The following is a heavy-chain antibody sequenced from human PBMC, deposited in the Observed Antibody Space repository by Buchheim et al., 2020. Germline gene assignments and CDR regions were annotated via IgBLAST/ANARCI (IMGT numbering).Heavy chain of an antibody. Sequence: EVFLVESGGGLVQPGGSLRLSCATSGFTFSSYSFNWVRQAPGKGLEWVAFITTSSSNIHYADSVKGRFAISRDTAKNSLFLKMNSLRAEDTAVYYCARGSPHIDYWGQGSL. J-gene: IGHJ4*02. V-gene: IGHV3-48*01. CDR3: ARGSPHIDY. CDR1: GFTFSSYS. CDR2: ITTSSSNI.